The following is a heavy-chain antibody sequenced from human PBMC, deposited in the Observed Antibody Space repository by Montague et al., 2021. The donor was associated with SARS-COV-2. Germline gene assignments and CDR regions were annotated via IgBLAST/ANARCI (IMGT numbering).Heavy chain of an antibody. V-gene: IGHV4-31*03. Sequence: TLSLTCTVPGGSISSGGYYWSWIRQHPGKGLEWIGYIYYSGSTYYNPSLKSRVTISVDTSKNQFSLKLSSVTAADTAVYYCARAPTIFGVVITNFDYWGQGTLVTVSS. CDR3: ARAPTIFGVVITNFDY. D-gene: IGHD3-3*01. CDR2: IYYSGST. CDR1: GGSISSGGYY. J-gene: IGHJ4*02.